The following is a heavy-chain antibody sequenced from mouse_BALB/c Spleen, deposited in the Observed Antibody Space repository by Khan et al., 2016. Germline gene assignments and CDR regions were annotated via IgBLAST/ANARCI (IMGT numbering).Heavy chain of an antibody. V-gene: IGHV3-2*02. J-gene: IGHJ1*01. Sequence: EVQLQESGPGLVKPSQSLSLTCTVTGYSITSDYAWNWIRQFPGNKLEWMGYISYSGSTSYNPSLKSRISITRDTSKNQFFLQLNSVTTEDTATYYGARFDYGSSYWYFDVWGAGTTVTVSS. CDR1: GYSITSDYA. D-gene: IGHD1-1*01. CDR2: ISYSGST. CDR3: ARFDYGSSYWYFDV.